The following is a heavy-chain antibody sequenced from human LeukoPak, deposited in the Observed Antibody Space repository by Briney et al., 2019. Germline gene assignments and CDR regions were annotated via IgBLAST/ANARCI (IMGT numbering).Heavy chain of an antibody. V-gene: IGHV3-21*01. Sequence: GGSLRLSCAASGFTFSTYSMNWVRQAPGKGLEWVSSITSPVGRIYYADSLKGRITISRDNARSTLYLQMNSLRVEDTAVFFCARDWSSGWYVDYWGQGTLVTVSP. CDR3: ARDWSSGWYVDY. CDR1: GFTFSTYS. D-gene: IGHD6-19*01. CDR2: ITSPVGRI. J-gene: IGHJ4*02.